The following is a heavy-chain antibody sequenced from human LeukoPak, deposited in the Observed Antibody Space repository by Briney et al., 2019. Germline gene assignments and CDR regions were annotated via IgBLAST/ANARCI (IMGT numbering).Heavy chain of an antibody. D-gene: IGHD2-15*01. CDR3: AKGKDTLNPYWYFDV. CDR1: GFTFDDYV. J-gene: IGHJ2*01. Sequence: PGGSLRLSCAASGFTFDDYVMSWVRQAPGKGLEWVSGINCSGVSTGYAASVKGRFTISRDNTKNSLFLQRNSLRAEDTAFYYCAKGKDTLNPYWYFDVWGRGTLVTVSS. V-gene: IGHV3-20*04. CDR2: INCSGVST.